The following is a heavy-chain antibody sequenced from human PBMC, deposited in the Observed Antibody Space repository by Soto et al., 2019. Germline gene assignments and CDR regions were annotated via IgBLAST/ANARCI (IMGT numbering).Heavy chain of an antibody. D-gene: IGHD6-13*01. Sequence: EAQLVESGGGLVQPGGSLRLSCAASGFTFSSHWMSWVRQAPGKGLEWVANIKQDGSEKYYVDSVKGRFTISRDNARNSLYLQMNSLRAEDTAVYYCAIAPYSRSTQYWYYNYGMDVWGQGTTVTVSS. V-gene: IGHV3-7*03. CDR2: IKQDGSEK. J-gene: IGHJ6*02. CDR3: AIAPYSRSTQYWYYNYGMDV. CDR1: GFTFSSHW.